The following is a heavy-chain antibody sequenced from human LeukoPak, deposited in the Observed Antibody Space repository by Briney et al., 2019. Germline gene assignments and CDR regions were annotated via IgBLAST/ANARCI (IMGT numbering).Heavy chain of an antibody. CDR1: GYTFTSYG. J-gene: IGHJ4*02. CDR3: ARGGRYCGGDCYFA. D-gene: IGHD2-21*02. V-gene: IGHV1-18*01. Sequence: VASVKVSFKASGYTFTSYGISWVRQAPGQGLEWMGWISAYNGNTNYAQKLQGRVTMTTDTSTSTAYMELRSLRSDDTAVYYCARGGRYCGGDCYFAWGQGTLVTVSS. CDR2: ISAYNGNT.